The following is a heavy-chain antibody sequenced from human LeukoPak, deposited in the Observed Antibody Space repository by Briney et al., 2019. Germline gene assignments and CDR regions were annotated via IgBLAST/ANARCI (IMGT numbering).Heavy chain of an antibody. CDR1: GGTFSSYA. CDR3: ARVRYDFWSGYYGWFDP. V-gene: IGHV1-69*01. J-gene: IGHJ5*02. Sequence: SVKVSCKVSGGTFSSYAISWVRQAPGQGLEWMGGIIPIFGTANYAQKFQGRVTITADESTSTAYMELSSLRSEDTAVYYCARVRYDFWSGYYGWFDPWGQGTLVTVSS. D-gene: IGHD3-3*01. CDR2: IIPIFGTA.